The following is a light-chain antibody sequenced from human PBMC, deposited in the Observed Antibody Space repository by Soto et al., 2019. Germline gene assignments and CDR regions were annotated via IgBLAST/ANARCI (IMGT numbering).Light chain of an antibody. CDR1: SSDVGGYDH. CDR3: SSYTNKDTLL. V-gene: IGLV2-14*03. CDR2: DVT. Sequence: TGTSSDVGGYDHVSWYQQHPGKAPKLIIYDVTVRPSGISPRFSGSKSDNTASLAVSGLQPEDEADYYCSSYTNKDTLLFGGGTKVTVL. J-gene: IGLJ3*02.